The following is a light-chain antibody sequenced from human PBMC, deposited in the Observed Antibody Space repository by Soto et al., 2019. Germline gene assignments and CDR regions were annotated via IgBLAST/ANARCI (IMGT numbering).Light chain of an antibody. CDR2: GAS. J-gene: IGKJ1*01. CDR1: QSVSSSY. CDR3: QHYVTSSIT. V-gene: IGKV3-20*01. Sequence: EIGLRQSPGTLSLYPGERATLSCRASQSVSSSYLAWYQQKPGQAPRLLIYGASSRATGIPDRFSGSGSGTDFTLTISRLEPEDFAVYYCQHYVTSSITFGQGTNVDIK.